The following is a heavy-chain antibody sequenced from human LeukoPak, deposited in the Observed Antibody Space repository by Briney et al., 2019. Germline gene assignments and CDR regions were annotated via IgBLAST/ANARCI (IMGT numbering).Heavy chain of an antibody. CDR2: VNGGGGDT. CDR3: VRDLSGTSTH. Sequence: PGESLRLSCAASGFTFNNYAMSWVRQTPGKGLEWVSAVNGGGGDTYYTDSVKGRFTISRDNSGNMLFLRMSSLRGEDTAVYYCVRDLSGTSTHWGQGTLVTVSP. V-gene: IGHV3-23*01. CDR1: GFTFNNYA. D-gene: IGHD3-9*01. J-gene: IGHJ4*02.